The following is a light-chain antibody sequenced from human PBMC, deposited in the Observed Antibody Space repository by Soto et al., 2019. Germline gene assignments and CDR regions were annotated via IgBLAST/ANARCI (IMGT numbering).Light chain of an antibody. V-gene: IGKV3-20*01. Sequence: EIVLTQSPATLSLSTGERVTLSCRASQSVSNYLAWYQQKPGQAPRLLIYGASTRATGIPDRFSGSGSGTDFTLTISRLEPEDFAVYYWLQYESSLWTFGQGTKVDIK. CDR3: LQYESSLWT. CDR2: GAS. CDR1: QSVSNY. J-gene: IGKJ1*01.